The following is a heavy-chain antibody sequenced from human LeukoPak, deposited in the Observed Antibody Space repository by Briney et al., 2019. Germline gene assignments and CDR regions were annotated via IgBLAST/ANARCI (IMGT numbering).Heavy chain of an antibody. CDR2: IYYSGST. Sequence: SETLSLTCTVSGGSISSYYWSWIRQPPGKGLEWIGYIYYSGSTNYNPSLKSRVTISVDTSKNQFSLKLSSVTAADTAVYYCASSPRGYDSTRHPFDYWGQETLVTVSS. V-gene: IGHV4-59*08. D-gene: IGHD3-22*01. J-gene: IGHJ4*02. CDR1: GGSISSYY. CDR3: ASSPRGYDSTRHPFDY.